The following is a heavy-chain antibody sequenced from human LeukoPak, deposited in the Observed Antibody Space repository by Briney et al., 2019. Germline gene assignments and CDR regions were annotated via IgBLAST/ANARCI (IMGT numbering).Heavy chain of an antibody. V-gene: IGHV1-69*05. CDR3: ARVVGARTPDYYYYYYMDV. J-gene: IGHJ6*03. CDR1: GGTFSSYA. D-gene: IGHD1-26*01. CDR2: IIPIFGTA. Sequence: SVKVSCKASGGTFSSYATSWVRQAPGQGLEWMGGIIPIFGTANYAQKFQGRVTITTDESTSTAYMELSSLRSEDTAVYYCARVVGARTPDYYYYYYMDVWGKGTTVTVSS.